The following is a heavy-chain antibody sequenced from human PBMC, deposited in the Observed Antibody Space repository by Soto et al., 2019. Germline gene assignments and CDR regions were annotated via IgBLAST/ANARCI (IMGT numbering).Heavy chain of an antibody. CDR2: ISGSGGST. V-gene: IGHV3-23*01. D-gene: IGHD4-17*01. J-gene: IGHJ4*02. CDR1: GFTFSSYA. Sequence: EVQLLESGGGLVQPGGSLRLSCAASGFTFSSYAMSWVRQAPGKGLEWVSAISGSGGSTYYADSVKGRFTISRDNSKNTPYLQMNSLRAEDTAVYYCAKDPWGATVPYLCYWGQGTLVTVSS. CDR3: AKDPWGATVPYLCY.